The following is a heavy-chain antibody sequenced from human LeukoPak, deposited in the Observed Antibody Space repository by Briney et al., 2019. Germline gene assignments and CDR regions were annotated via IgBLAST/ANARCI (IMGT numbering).Heavy chain of an antibody. J-gene: IGHJ6*04. D-gene: IGHD3-10*02. CDR2: ISSSGSTI. Sequence: GGSLRLSSAASGFTFSSYEMNWVRQAPGKGLEWVSYISSSGSTIYYADSVKGRFTISRDNAKNSLYLQMNSLRAEDTAVYYCAELDITMIGGVWGKGTTVTISS. CDR1: GFTFSSYE. CDR3: AELDITMIGGV. V-gene: IGHV3-48*03.